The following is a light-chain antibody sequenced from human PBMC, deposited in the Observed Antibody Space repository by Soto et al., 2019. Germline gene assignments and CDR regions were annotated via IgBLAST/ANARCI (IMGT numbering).Light chain of an antibody. CDR3: QQAHSFPST. CDR1: QGISSW. Sequence: DIQMTQSPSSVSASVGDRVTITCRASQGISSWLVWYQQKPGKAPNLLIYTASSLHSGVPARFRGSGSGTDFTLTLRSLQPEDFETYYCQQAHSFPSTFGGGTKVEIK. J-gene: IGKJ4*01. CDR2: TAS. V-gene: IGKV1-12*01.